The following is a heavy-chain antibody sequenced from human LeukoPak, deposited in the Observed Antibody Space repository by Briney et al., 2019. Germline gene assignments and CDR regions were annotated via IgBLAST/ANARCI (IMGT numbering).Heavy chain of an antibody. Sequence: SVKVSCKASGFAFTSSAVQWVRQARGQRLEWIGWIVVGSGNTNYAQKFQGRVTITADESTSTAYMELSSLRSEDTAVYYCAREEVPAARLNYYYMDVWGKGTTVTVSS. V-gene: IGHV1-58*01. D-gene: IGHD2-2*01. CDR2: IVVGSGNT. CDR3: AREEVPAARLNYYYMDV. CDR1: GFAFTSSA. J-gene: IGHJ6*03.